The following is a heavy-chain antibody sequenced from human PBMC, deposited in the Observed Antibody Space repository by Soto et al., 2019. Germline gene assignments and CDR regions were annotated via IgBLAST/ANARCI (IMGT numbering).Heavy chain of an antibody. CDR1: GFTFDDFG. CDR2: LPYDGSHE. V-gene: IGHV3-30*18. Sequence: QVQLVESGGGVVQPGTSLKLSCAASGFTFDDFGFHWVRQAPGKGLEWVATLPYDGSHEYYADSVKGRFTISRDNSKITLYLQMNRLKTEDTAMYYCAKEMFPRTVLDSSSPWGDYWGQGTLVTVSS. D-gene: IGHD3-22*01. CDR3: AKEMFPRTVLDSSSPWGDY. J-gene: IGHJ4*02.